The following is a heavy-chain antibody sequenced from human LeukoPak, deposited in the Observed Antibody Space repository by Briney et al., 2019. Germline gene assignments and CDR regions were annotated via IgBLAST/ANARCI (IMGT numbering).Heavy chain of an antibody. J-gene: IGHJ4*02. CDR1: GFIVSSNY. D-gene: IGHD3-10*01. CDR2: IYSGGST. Sequence: GGSLRLSCAVSGFIVSSNYMSWVRQAPGKGLEWVSIIYSGGSTYYADSVKGRFTISRDNSKNTLYLQMNSLRAEDTAVYYCARELGTVDYGSGNFDYWGQGTLVTVSS. CDR3: ARELGTVDYGSGNFDY. V-gene: IGHV3-66*01.